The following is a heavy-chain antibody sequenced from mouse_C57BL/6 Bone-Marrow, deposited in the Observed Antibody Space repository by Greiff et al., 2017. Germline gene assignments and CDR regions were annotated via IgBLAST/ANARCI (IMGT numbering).Heavy chain of an antibody. CDR3: ARHAGRFDY. D-gene: IGHD4-1*01. V-gene: IGHV5-6*01. CDR2: ISSGGSYT. CDR1: GFTFSSYG. J-gene: IGHJ2*01. Sequence: VQLQQSGGDLVKPGGSLKLSCAASGFTFSSYGMSWVRQTPDKRLEWVATISSGGSYTYYPDSVKGRFTISRDNAKNTLYLQMSSLKSEDTAMYYSARHAGRFDYWGQGTTLTVSS.